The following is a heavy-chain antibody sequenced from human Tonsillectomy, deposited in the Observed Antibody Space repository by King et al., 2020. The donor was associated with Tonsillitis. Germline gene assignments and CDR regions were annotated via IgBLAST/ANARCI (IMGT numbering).Heavy chain of an antibody. Sequence: QLVESGGGLVQPARSLRLSCTASGFTFGDYSMGWARQAPGKGLEWVGFIRAKIYGGAAEYAASVKGRFTTSRDDSTDIAYLQMNSLKTEDTAVYYCSRGGGYSYGSDWGQGTRVTVSS. CDR1: GFTFGDYS. CDR2: IRAKIYGGAA. D-gene: IGHD5-18*01. CDR3: SRGGGYSYGSD. V-gene: IGHV3-49*04. J-gene: IGHJ4*02.